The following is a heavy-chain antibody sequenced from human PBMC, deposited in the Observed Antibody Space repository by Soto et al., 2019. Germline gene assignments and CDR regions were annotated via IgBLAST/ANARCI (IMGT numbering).Heavy chain of an antibody. J-gene: IGHJ6*02. Sequence: LQESVPGLVKASETLSLSCSVSFGPMRGYYWSWIRQPPGKGLKWIANIFYNGGANYNPYLRSRVTISVDKSKNSFSLRLTSVTPADTAVYYCARDVDHDYFYGMDIWGQGTNVTVS. CDR3: ARDVDHDYFYGMDI. CDR1: FGPMRGYY. D-gene: IGHD2-21*01. V-gene: IGHV4-59*01. CDR2: IFYNGGA.